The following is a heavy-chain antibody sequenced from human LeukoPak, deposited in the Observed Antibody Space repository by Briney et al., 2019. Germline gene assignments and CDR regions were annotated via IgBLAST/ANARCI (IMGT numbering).Heavy chain of an antibody. D-gene: IGHD3-10*01. Sequence: PGGSLRLSCAASGFTFSSYAMHWVRQAPGKGLEWVAVISYDGSNKYYADSVKGRFTISRDNSKNTLYLQMNSLRAEDTAVYYCAKGKGPAGELLLFDYWGQGTLVTVSS. J-gene: IGHJ4*02. CDR2: ISYDGSNK. CDR3: AKGKGPAGELLLFDY. CDR1: GFTFSSYA. V-gene: IGHV3-30-3*01.